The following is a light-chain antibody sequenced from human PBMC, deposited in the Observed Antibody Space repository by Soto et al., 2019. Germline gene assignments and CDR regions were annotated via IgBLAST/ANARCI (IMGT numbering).Light chain of an antibody. J-gene: IGKJ5*01. CDR3: KQRNNGIT. V-gene: IGKV1-5*03. CDR2: KAS. CDR1: QTIGTW. Sequence: DMQMTQAPSTLSASVGDTVNITCRASQTIGTWLAWYQQKPAKAPKLLIYKASTLESGVQSRFSGSGSGTDFTLTISSLEPEDFEVYYCKQRNNGITGGNGTRREIK.